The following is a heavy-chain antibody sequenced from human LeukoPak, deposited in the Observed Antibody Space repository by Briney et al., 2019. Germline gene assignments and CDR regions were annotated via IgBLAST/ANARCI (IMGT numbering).Heavy chain of an antibody. J-gene: IGHJ2*01. V-gene: IGHV4-59*08. D-gene: IGHD6-19*01. Sequence: SETLSLTCTVSGGXISSYYCSWIRQPPGKGLEWIGYIYYSGSTNYNPSLKSRVTISVDTSKNQFSLKLSSVTAADTAVYYCARIMVAGTSWYFDLWGRGTLVTVSS. CDR3: ARIMVAGTSWYFDL. CDR1: GGXISSYY. CDR2: IYYSGST.